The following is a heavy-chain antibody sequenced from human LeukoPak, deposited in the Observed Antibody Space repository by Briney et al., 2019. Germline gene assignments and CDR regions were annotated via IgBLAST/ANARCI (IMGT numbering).Heavy chain of an antibody. Sequence: GGSLRLSCAASGFTFSSYWMHWVRQAPGKGLVWVSRVNSDGSSTSYADSVKGRFTISRDNAKNTLYLQMNSLRAEDTAVYYCARVSPEGDYDYWGQGTLVTVSS. CDR2: VNSDGSST. V-gene: IGHV3-74*01. D-gene: IGHD4-17*01. CDR1: GFTFSSYW. CDR3: ARVSPEGDYDY. J-gene: IGHJ4*02.